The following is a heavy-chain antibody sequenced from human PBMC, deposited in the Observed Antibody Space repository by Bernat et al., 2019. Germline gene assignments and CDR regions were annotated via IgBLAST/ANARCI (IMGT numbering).Heavy chain of an antibody. CDR2: ISGSGGST. CDR1: GFTFSSYA. J-gene: IGHJ4*02. Sequence: EVQPLESGGDLVQPGGSLRLSCAASGFTFSSYAMSWVRQAPGKGLEWVPAISGSGGSTYYADSVKGRFTISRDNSKNTLYLQMNSLRAEDTAVYYCAKIPNPTVTSPHDYWGQGTLVTVSS. V-gene: IGHV3-23*01. D-gene: IGHD4-17*01. CDR3: AKIPNPTVTSPHDY.